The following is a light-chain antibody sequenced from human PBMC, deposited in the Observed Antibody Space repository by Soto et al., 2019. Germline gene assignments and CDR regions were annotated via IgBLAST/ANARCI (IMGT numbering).Light chain of an antibody. J-gene: IGKJ2*01. Sequence: EIVMTQSPATLSVSPGERATLSCRASQSVSSNLAWYQQKPGQAPSLLIYGASTRATGTPARFSGSGSGTEFTLTISSLQSEDFAVYYCQQYYSTPYTFGQGTKLEIK. CDR2: GAS. CDR3: QQYYSTPYT. V-gene: IGKV3-15*01. CDR1: QSVSSN.